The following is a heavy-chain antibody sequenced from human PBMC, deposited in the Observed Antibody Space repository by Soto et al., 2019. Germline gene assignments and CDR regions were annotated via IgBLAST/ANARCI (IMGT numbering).Heavy chain of an antibody. CDR1: GYTFTGYY. J-gene: IGHJ4*02. CDR3: ARVLYYGSGTPFDY. V-gene: IGHV1-2*02. D-gene: IGHD3-10*01. CDR2: INPNSGGT. Sequence: ASVKVSCKASGYTFTGYYMHWVRQAPGQGLEWMGWINPNSGGTNYAQKFQGRVTMTRDTSISTAYMELSRLRSDDTAVYYCARVLYYGSGTPFDYWGQGTLVTVS.